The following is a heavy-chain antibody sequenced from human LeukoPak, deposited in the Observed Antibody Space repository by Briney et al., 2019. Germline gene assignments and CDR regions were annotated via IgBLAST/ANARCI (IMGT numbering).Heavy chain of an antibody. V-gene: IGHV4-30-2*01. CDR3: ASQYSSSWYYFDY. CDR1: GGSIGSGGYS. Sequence: SQTLSLTCAVSGGSIGSGGYSWSWIRQPPGKGLEWIGYIYHSGSTYYNPSLKSRVTISVDRSKNQFSLKLSSVTAADTAVYYCASQYSSSWYYFDYWGQGTLVTVSS. J-gene: IGHJ4*02. CDR2: IYHSGST. D-gene: IGHD6-13*01.